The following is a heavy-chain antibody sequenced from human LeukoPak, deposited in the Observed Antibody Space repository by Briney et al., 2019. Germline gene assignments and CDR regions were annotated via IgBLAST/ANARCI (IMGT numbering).Heavy chain of an antibody. CDR1: GYSISSGYY. Sequence: PSETLSLTCTVSGYSISSGYYWGWIRQPPGKGLEWIGNIYHSGSTYYNPSLKSRVTISVDTSKNQFSLKLSSVTAADTAVYHCARVYGSTVTTNFGWYFDLWGRGTLVTVSS. J-gene: IGHJ2*01. D-gene: IGHD4-17*01. CDR2: IYHSGST. CDR3: ARVYGSTVTTNFGWYFDL. V-gene: IGHV4-38-2*02.